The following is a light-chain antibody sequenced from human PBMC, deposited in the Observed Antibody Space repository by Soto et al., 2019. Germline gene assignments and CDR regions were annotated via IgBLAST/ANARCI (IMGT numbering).Light chain of an antibody. Sequence: DIQMTQSPSSLSASLGDRVAITCRASQAVNNYLSCYQHKPGKFPKLLSYASSTLHPGVPSRFSGSGSGTDFTLTISSLQPEDVATYYCQKYNSAPLTFGPGTPLEI. V-gene: IGKV1-27*01. CDR2: ASS. J-gene: IGKJ5*01. CDR3: QKYNSAPLT. CDR1: QAVNNY.